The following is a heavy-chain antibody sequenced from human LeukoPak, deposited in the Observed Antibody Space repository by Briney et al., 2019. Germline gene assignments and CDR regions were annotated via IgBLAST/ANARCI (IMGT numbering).Heavy chain of an antibody. CDR1: GFTFSSCA. V-gene: IGHV3-30-3*01. J-gene: IGHJ6*02. CDR3: ARDVKQWLGGDYYYGMDV. D-gene: IGHD6-19*01. CDR2: ISYDGTNK. Sequence: TGGSLRLSCAVSGFTFSSCAMHWVRQAPGKGLEWVAVISYDGTNKYYADSVKGRFTISRDNSKNTLYLQMNSLRAEDTAVYYFARDVKQWLGGDYYYGMDVWGQGTTVTVSS.